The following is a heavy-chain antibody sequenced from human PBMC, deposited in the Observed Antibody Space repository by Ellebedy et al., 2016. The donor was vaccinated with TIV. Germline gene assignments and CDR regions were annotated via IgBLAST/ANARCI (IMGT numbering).Heavy chain of an antibody. V-gene: IGHV1-2*02. Sequence: ASVKVSCKASGYTFTGYYMHWVRQAPGQGLEWMGWINPNSGGTNYAQKLQGRVTMTTDTSTSTAYMELRSLISDDTAVYYCARGSSSSWYGGAFDIWGQGTMVTVSS. CDR2: INPNSGGT. CDR1: GYTFTGYY. D-gene: IGHD6-13*01. CDR3: ARGSSSSWYGGAFDI. J-gene: IGHJ3*02.